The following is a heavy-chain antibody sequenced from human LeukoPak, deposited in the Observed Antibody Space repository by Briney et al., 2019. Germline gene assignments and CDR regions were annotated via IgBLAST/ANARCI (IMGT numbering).Heavy chain of an antibody. V-gene: IGHV2-70*11. Sequence: SGPTLVNPTQTLTLTCTFSGFSLSTSGMCVSWIRQPPGKALEWLARIDWDDDKYYSTSLKTRLTISKDTSKNQVVLTMTNMDPVDTATYYCARTYPYYDFWSGYPYYFDYWGQGTLVTVSS. D-gene: IGHD3-3*01. CDR1: GFSLSTSGMC. CDR2: IDWDDDK. J-gene: IGHJ4*02. CDR3: ARTYPYYDFWSGYPYYFDY.